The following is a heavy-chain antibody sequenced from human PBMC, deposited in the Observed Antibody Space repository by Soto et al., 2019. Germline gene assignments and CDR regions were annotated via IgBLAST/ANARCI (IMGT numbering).Heavy chain of an antibody. Sequence: GGSLRLSCAASGFTLSRDGMSWVRQAPGKGLEWVSYVTDNGRSTYYADSVKGRFSISRDNTKNTLFLQMNSLRAEDTAVYYCAKERATTTAFDYWGQGALVTVSS. CDR2: VTDNGRST. D-gene: IGHD4-17*01. V-gene: IGHV3-23*01. J-gene: IGHJ4*02. CDR1: GFTLSRDG. CDR3: AKERATTTAFDY.